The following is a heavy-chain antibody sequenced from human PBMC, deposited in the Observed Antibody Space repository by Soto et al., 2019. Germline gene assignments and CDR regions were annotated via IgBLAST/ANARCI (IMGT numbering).Heavy chain of an antibody. D-gene: IGHD6-13*01. V-gene: IGHV4-59*01. J-gene: IGHJ6*02. CDR2: VYYSDGT. CDR1: GGPIGGYY. Sequence: SETLSLTYTVSGGPIGGYYWSWSRQSPGKGLEWIGCVYYSDGTNYNPSLKSRVTISLDRSKNQFSLRLSSGTAADTAVYNCARTEASSWSFFYYGMDVWGPGTTVTVSS. CDR3: ARTEASSWSFFYYGMDV.